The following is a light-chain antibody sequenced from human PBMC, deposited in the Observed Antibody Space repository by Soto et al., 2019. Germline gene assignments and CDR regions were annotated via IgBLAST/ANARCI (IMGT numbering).Light chain of an antibody. CDR3: QHRSSWPLT. CDR2: DAS. J-gene: IGKJ4*01. Sequence: EIVLTQSPATLSLSPGETATLSCRASQSVSSSLAWYQQKPGQTPRLLIYDASNRATGIPARFSGSGSGTDFTLTVSSLEPEDFAVYYCQHRSSWPLTFGGGTKVEIK. V-gene: IGKV3-11*01. CDR1: QSVSSS.